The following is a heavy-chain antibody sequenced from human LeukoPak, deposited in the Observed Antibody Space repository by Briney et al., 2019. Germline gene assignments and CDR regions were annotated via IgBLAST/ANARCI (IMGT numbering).Heavy chain of an antibody. Sequence: GGSLRLSCAASGFEFSIYWMSWVRQAPGKGLEWVANIKQDGSEKYYVDSVKGRFTISRDNAKNSLYLQMNSLRAEDTAVYYCAREDVYYDYVWGSYRPYYFDYWGQGTLVTVSS. V-gene: IGHV3-7*01. CDR3: AREDVYYDYVWGSYRPYYFDY. CDR2: IKQDGSEK. J-gene: IGHJ4*02. D-gene: IGHD3-16*02. CDR1: GFEFSIYW.